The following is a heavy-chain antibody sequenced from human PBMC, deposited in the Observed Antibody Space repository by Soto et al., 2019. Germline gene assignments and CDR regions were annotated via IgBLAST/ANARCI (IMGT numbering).Heavy chain of an antibody. CDR1: GFTFSNAW. Sequence: LRLSCAASGFTFSNAWMSWVRQAPRKGLESVRRIKSKTDCGTTDYAAPVKGRFTISRDDSKHTLYLQMNSLKTEDTAVYYCTTGVTYYYDSSGCDYWGKRNRVTVSS. J-gene: IGHJ4*02. CDR3: TTGVTYYYDSSGCDY. V-gene: IGHV3-15*01. CDR2: IKSKTDCGTT. D-gene: IGHD3-22*01.